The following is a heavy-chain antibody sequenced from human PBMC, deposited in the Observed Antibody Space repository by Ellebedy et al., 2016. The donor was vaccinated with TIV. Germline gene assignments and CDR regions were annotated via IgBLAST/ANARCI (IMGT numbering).Heavy chain of an antibody. Sequence: AASVKVSCKASGYTFTTYYIHWMRQAPGQGLEWMGIVNPSGGSTSYAQKFQGRVTMTRDTSTSTVYMELSSLRYEDTAVYYCAREGRSSGRINYYFELWGRGTLVTVSS. D-gene: IGHD6-19*01. V-gene: IGHV1-46*01. CDR1: GYTFTTYY. CDR2: VNPSGGST. CDR3: AREGRSSGRINYYFEL. J-gene: IGHJ2*01.